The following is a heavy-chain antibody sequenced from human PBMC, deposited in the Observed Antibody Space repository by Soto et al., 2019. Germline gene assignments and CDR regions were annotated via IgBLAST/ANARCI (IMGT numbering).Heavy chain of an antibody. Sequence: SSETLSLTCTVSGGSISSYYWSWIRQPPGKGLEWIGYIYYSGSTNYNPSLKSRVTISVDTSKNQFSLKLSSVTAADTAVYYCARLSLERDDAFDIWGQGTMVTVSS. CDR1: GGSISSYY. CDR2: IYYSGST. CDR3: ARLSLERDDAFDI. V-gene: IGHV4-59*01. J-gene: IGHJ3*02.